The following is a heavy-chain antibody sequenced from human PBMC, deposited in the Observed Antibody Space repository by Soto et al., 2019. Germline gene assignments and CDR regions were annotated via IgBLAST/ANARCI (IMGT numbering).Heavy chain of an antibody. CDR2: INPSGGST. Sequence: ASVKVSCKASGYTFTSYYMHWVRQAPGQGLEWMGIINPSGGSTKYAQKFQGRVTITRDTSASTAYMELSSLRSEDTAVYYCARGLGLYYFDYWGQGTLVTVSS. V-gene: IGHV1-46*01. J-gene: IGHJ4*02. D-gene: IGHD1-26*01. CDR1: GYTFTSYY. CDR3: ARGLGLYYFDY.